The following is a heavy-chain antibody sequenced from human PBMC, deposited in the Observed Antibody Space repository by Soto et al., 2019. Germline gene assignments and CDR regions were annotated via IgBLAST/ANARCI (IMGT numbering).Heavy chain of an antibody. J-gene: IGHJ4*02. Sequence: GGSLRLSCAASGVTFINYAMHWVRQAPGKGLEWVAVISYDGSNKYYADSVKGRFTISRDNSKNTLYLQMNSLRAEDTAVYYCARESVDTAMVTPDFDYWGQGTLVTAPQ. V-gene: IGHV3-30-3*01. CDR1: GVTFINYA. CDR2: ISYDGSNK. D-gene: IGHD5-18*01. CDR3: ARESVDTAMVTPDFDY.